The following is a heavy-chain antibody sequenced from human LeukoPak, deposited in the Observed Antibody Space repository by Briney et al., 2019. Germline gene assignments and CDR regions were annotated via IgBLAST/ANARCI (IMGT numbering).Heavy chain of an antibody. J-gene: IGHJ4*02. V-gene: IGHV3-23*01. CDR3: AKNSLIRGVTQKFFDG. CDR1: GVNFKNYA. Sequence: GGSLGLSCATSGVNFKNYAMNWVRQAPGKGLEWFSTIGGGDQSSFYADSVKGRFTISRDNSKNTLYLQMNSLRAEDSAIYYCAKNSLIRGVTQKFFDGWGQGALVTVSS. D-gene: IGHD3-10*01. CDR2: IGGGDQSS.